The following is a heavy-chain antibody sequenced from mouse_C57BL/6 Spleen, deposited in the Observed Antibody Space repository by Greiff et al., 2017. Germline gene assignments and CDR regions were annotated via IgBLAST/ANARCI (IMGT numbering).Heavy chain of an antibody. J-gene: IGHJ3*01. CDR3: ARAYCGSRRTWCAY. D-gene: IGHD1-1*01. CDR2: IDPSDSET. CDR1: GYTFTSYW. V-gene: IGHV1-52*01. Sequence: QVQLQQPGAELVRPGSSVKLSCKASGYTFTSYWMHWVKQRPIQGLEWICNIDPSDSETHYNQKFKDKATLTVDKSSSTAYMQLSSLTSVDSAVYYCARAYCGSRRTWCAYWGQGTLVTVSA.